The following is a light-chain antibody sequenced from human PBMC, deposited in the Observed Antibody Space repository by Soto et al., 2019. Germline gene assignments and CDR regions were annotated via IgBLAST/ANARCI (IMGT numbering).Light chain of an antibody. J-gene: IGKJ1*01. V-gene: IGKV1-6*01. CDR3: LQYYNFSWT. CDR2: AAS. Sequence: AIELTQSPSFLSASVGDRVAISCRASQDIRNTLAWYQQKPGEAPKLLIFAASNLQSGVPSRFSGSGSVTDFTLAITGLQPEDFATYYCLQYYNFSWTFGQGTKV. CDR1: QDIRNT.